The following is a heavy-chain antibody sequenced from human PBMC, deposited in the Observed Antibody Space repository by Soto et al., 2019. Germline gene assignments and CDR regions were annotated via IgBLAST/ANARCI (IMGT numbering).Heavy chain of an antibody. CDR2: ISGSGGST. Sequence: LRLSCAASGFTFSSYAMNWVRQAPEKGLEWVSSISGSGGSTYYTDSVKGRFTISRDNSKNTLYLQMNSLRAGDTAVYYCAFPDDSSGFDYWGQGTLVTVSS. V-gene: IGHV3-23*01. CDR1: GFTFSSYA. D-gene: IGHD3-22*01. CDR3: AFPDDSSGFDY. J-gene: IGHJ4*02.